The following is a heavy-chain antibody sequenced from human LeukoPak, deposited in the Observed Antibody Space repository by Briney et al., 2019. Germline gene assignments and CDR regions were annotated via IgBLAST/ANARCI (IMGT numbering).Heavy chain of an antibody. Sequence: ASVKVSCKASGYTFTGYYMHWVRQAPGQGLEWMGWINPNSGGTNYAQKFQGRVTMTRDTSISTAYMELSRLRSDDTAVYYCAREEKSVSGVYYGSGSLTMDVWGKGTTVTVS. CDR3: AREEKSVSGVYYGSGSLTMDV. CDR1: GYTFTGYY. V-gene: IGHV1-2*02. CDR2: INPNSGGT. J-gene: IGHJ6*03. D-gene: IGHD2-8*01.